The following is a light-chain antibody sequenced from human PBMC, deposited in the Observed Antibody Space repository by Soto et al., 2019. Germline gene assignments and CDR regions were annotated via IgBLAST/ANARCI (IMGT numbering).Light chain of an antibody. J-gene: IGLJ3*02. V-gene: IGLV2-14*01. Sequence: QSALTQPASVSGSPGQSITISCTGTSSDVGGYNSVSWYQQQPGKVPKLMIYEVSNRPSGVSNRFSGSKSGNTASLTSSGLQAEDEADYYCSSYTSISTRVFGGGTKLTVL. CDR3: SSYTSISTRV. CDR1: SSDVGGYNS. CDR2: EVS.